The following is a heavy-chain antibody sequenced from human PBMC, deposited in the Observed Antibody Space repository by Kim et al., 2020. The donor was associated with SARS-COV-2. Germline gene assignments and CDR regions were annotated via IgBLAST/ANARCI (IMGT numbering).Heavy chain of an antibody. J-gene: IGHJ4*02. V-gene: IGHV5-51*01. CDR3: ARLGLVPVDYYFDI. CDR2: IYPGDSDT. CDR1: GYDFSTYW. D-gene: IGHD6-19*01. Sequence: GESLKISCQASGYDFSTYWIGWVRQMPGKGLEWMGIIYPGDSDTRYSPSFQGLVTVSAANSITTAYLHLGSLRASDTAMYFCARLGLVPVDYYFDIGGQG.